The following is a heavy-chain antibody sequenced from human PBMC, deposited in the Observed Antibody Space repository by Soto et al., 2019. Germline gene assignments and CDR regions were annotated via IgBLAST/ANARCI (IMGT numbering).Heavy chain of an antibody. V-gene: IGHV3-33*01. CDR1: GITFSSYG. J-gene: IGHJ4*02. CDR2: IWYDGSNK. Sequence: QVQLVESGGGVVHPGRSLRISCAASGITFSSYGMHWVRQAPGKGLEWVAVIWYDGSNKYYADSVKGRFTISRDNSKNMVYLQMNSLRVEDTAGYHCASTSHWGQGTLVTVSS. CDR3: ASTSH.